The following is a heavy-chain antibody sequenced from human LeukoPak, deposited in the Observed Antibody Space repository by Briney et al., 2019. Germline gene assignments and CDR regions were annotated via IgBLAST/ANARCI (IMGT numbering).Heavy chain of an antibody. D-gene: IGHD3-16*02. V-gene: IGHV1-2*02. CDR3: ARVDQRVSFYFDY. CDR1: GYTLSAYY. J-gene: IGHJ4*02. CDR2: LNPRNGDS. Sequence: ASVKVSCKASGYTLSAYYMHWVRQAPGQGLEWMGWLNPRNGDSNYAQKFQGRVTMTRDTSISTAYMELSGLRSDDTAVYYCARVDQRVSFYFDYWGQGTLTTVSS.